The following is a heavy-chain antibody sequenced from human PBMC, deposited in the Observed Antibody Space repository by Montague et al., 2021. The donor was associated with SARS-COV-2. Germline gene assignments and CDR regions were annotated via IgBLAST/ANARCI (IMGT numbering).Heavy chain of an antibody. V-gene: IGHV4-39*01. Sequence: SETLSLTCTVSGGSISSSGYYWGWIRQPPGKGLEWIGSIYYSGNTYYSPSLQSRVTISVDTSKNQFSLRLNSMTAADTAVYYCARLTPYRLNSNGHNYNAVDIWGQGTMVTVSS. D-gene: IGHD3-22*01. J-gene: IGHJ3*02. CDR2: IYYSGNT. CDR1: GGSISSSGYY. CDR3: ARLTPYRLNSNGHNYNAVDI.